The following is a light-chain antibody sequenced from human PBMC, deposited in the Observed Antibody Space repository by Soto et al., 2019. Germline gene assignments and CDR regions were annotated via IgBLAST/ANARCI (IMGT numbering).Light chain of an antibody. J-gene: IGKJ4*01. Sequence: EIVMTQSPATLSVSPGERVTLPCRASQDIRSSLAWYQQKPGQAPRLLIYGASIRATGVPATFSGSGSGTEFTLSISSLQSEHLGVYYCQQDSSWPLTFGGGTKVEIK. CDR3: QQDSSWPLT. CDR2: GAS. CDR1: QDIRSS. V-gene: IGKV3-15*01.